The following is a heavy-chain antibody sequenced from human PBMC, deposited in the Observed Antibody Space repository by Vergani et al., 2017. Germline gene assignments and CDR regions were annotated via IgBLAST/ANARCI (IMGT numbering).Heavy chain of an antibody. CDR1: GFTFSGSA. Sequence: EVQLVESGGGLVQPGGSLKLSCAASGFTFSGSAMHWVRQASGKGLEWVGRIRSKANSYATAYAASVKGRFTISRDDSKNTAYLQMNSLKTEDTAVYYCTLYYRRSGYYYDAFEIWGQGTMVTVSS. J-gene: IGHJ3*02. CDR3: TLYYRRSGYYYDAFEI. V-gene: IGHV3-73*02. CDR2: IRSKANSYAT. D-gene: IGHD3-22*01.